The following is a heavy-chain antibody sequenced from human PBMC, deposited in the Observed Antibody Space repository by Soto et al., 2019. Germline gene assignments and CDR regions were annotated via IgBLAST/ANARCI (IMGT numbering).Heavy chain of an antibody. CDR1: GFTFSSYA. D-gene: IGHD1-1*01. CDR2: ISGSGGST. V-gene: IGHV3-23*01. J-gene: IGHJ4*02. CDR3: AKTTGSNYFDY. Sequence: EVQLLESGGGLVQPGGSLRLSCAASGFTFSSYAMSWVRQAPGKGLEWVSAISGSGGSTYYADSVKGRFTISRDNSKDTLYLQMNSRRAEDTAVYYRAKTTGSNYFDYWGQGTLVTVSS.